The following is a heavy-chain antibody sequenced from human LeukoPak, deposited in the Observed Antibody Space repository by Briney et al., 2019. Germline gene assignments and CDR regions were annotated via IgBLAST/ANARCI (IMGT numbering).Heavy chain of an antibody. Sequence: SETLSLTCTVSGGSISSYYWSWIRQPPGKGLEWIGYIYYSGSTNYNPSLKSRVTISVDTSKNQFSLKLSSVTAADTAVYYCARVGTIPEAFDIWGQGTMVTVSS. CDR2: IYYSGST. CDR3: ARVGTIPEAFDI. V-gene: IGHV4-59*01. J-gene: IGHJ3*02. CDR1: GGSISSYY. D-gene: IGHD1/OR15-1a*01.